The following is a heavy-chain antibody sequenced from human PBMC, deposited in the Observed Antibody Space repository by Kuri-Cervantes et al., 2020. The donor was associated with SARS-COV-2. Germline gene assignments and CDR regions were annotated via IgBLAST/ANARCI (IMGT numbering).Heavy chain of an antibody. CDR3: AKFPWSMYSGYGINYFDY. Sequence: GESLKISCTASGSTFSTYAMTWVRQAPGKGLEWVSGLSGNGGSTYSADSVKGRFTISRDNSKNTLYLQMNSLRAEDTAVYYCAKFPWSMYSGYGINYFDYWGQGTLVTVSS. D-gene: IGHD5-12*01. CDR2: LSGNGGST. J-gene: IGHJ4*02. V-gene: IGHV3-23*01. CDR1: GSTFSTYA.